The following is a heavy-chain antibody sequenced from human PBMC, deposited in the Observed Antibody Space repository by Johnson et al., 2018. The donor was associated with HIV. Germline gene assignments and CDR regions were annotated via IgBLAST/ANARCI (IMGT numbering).Heavy chain of an antibody. CDR3: AIIPPGGAGKGADAFDI. Sequence: VQLVEYGGGLVQPGGSLRLSCAASGFTVSSNYMSWVRQAPGKGLEWVSVIYSGGSTYYADSVKGRFTISRDNSKNTLYRQMNRLRAEDTAVYYCAIIPPGGAGKGADAFDIWGHGTMVTVSS. D-gene: IGHD1-26*01. CDR1: GFTVSSNY. CDR2: IYSGGST. J-gene: IGHJ3*02. V-gene: IGHV3-66*02.